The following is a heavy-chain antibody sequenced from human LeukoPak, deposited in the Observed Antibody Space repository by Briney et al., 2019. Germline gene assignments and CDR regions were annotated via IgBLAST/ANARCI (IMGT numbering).Heavy chain of an antibody. D-gene: IGHD3-3*01. V-gene: IGHV1-18*01. CDR1: GYTFTSYG. Sequence: ASVKLSSKASGYTFTSYGISWVRQAPGQGLEWMGWISAYNSHTNYAQKPQDRVTMTTETSTSTVYMELSSLRSEDTAVYYCAREAITIFGVVRTQTTYGPHRFDPWGQGTLVTVSS. CDR2: ISAYNSHT. CDR3: AREAITIFGVVRTQTTYGPHRFDP. J-gene: IGHJ5*02.